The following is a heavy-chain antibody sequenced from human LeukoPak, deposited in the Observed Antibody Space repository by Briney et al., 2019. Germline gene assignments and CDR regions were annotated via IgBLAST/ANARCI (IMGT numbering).Heavy chain of an antibody. CDR2: IYYSGST. V-gene: IGHV4-39*07. CDR3: ASGLWVELPTNWFDP. D-gene: IGHD1-26*01. CDR1: GGSISSSSYY. Sequence: RPSETLSLTCTVSGGSISSSSYYWGWIRQPPGKGLEGIGSIYYSGSTYYNPSLRSRVTISVDTSKNQFSLKLSSVTAADTAVYYCASGLWVELPTNWFDPWGQGTLVTVSS. J-gene: IGHJ5*02.